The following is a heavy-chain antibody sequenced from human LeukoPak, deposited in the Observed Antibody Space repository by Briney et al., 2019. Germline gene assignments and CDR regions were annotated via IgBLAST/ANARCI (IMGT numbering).Heavy chain of an antibody. D-gene: IGHD2-21*02. CDR3: ARGSVVVTATVRYYYGMDV. V-gene: IGHV4-34*01. CDR2: INHSGST. J-gene: IGHJ6*02. CDR1: GGSFSGYY. Sequence: ASETLSLTCAVYGGSFSGYYWSWIRQPPGKGLEWIGEINHSGSTNYNPSLKSRVTIPVDTSKNQFSLKLSSVTAADTAVYYCARGSVVVTATVRYYYGMDVWGQGTTVTVSS.